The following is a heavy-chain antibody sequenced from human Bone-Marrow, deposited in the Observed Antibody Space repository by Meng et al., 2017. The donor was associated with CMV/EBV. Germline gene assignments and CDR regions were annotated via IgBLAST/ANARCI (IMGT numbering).Heavy chain of an antibody. CDR2: ISAYNGNT. Sequence: ASVKVSCKASGYTFTSYGISWVRQAPGQGLEWMGWISAYNGNTNYAQKLQGRVTMTTDTSTSTAYMELRSLRSDDTAVYYRARDTGIYSSSATGYWGQGTLVTVSS. J-gene: IGHJ4*02. CDR1: GYTFTSYG. V-gene: IGHV1-18*01. D-gene: IGHD6-13*01. CDR3: ARDTGIYSSSATGY.